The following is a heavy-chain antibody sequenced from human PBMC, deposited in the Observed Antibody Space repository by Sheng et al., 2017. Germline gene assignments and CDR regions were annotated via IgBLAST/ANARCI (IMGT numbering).Heavy chain of an antibody. V-gene: IGHV3-66*01. CDR2: IYSGGGT. Sequence: EVQLVESGGGLVQPGGSLRLSCAASGFTVSSNYMSWVRQAPGKGLEWVSFIYSGGGTYYADSVKGRFTISRDNSKNTLYLQMNSLRAEDTAVYYCARDAAWYFDLWGLAPWSLS. D-gene: IGHD6-13*01. J-gene: IGHJ2*01. CDR3: ARDAAWYFDL. CDR1: GFTVSSNY.